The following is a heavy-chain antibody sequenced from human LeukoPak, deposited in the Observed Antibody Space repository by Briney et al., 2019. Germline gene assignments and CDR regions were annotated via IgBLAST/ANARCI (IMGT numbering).Heavy chain of an antibody. Sequence: PSETLSLTCTVSGGSISSGGYYWSWIRQHPGKSLEWIGYIYYSGSTYYNPSLKSRVTISVDTSKNQFSLKLSSVTAADTAVYYCARGLKSWFDPWGQGTLVTVSS. CDR3: ARGLKSWFDP. V-gene: IGHV4-31*03. J-gene: IGHJ5*02. CDR2: IYYSGST. CDR1: GGSISSGGYY.